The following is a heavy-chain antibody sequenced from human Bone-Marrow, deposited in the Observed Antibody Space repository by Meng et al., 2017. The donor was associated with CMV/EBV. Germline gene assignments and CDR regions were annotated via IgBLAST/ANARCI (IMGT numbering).Heavy chain of an antibody. Sequence: GESLKISCAASGFTFSSNDMHWVRQTTGKGLEWVSAIGTAGDTYYPGSVKGRFTISRDNAKNSLYLQMNSLRAEDTAVYYCARGLTRCDYWGQGTLVTVSS. CDR3: ARGLTRCDY. D-gene: IGHD1-14*01. CDR1: GFTFSSND. V-gene: IGHV3-13*01. J-gene: IGHJ4*02. CDR2: IGTAGDT.